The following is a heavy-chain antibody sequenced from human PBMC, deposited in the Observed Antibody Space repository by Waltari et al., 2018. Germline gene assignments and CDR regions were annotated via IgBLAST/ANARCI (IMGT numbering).Heavy chain of an antibody. V-gene: IGHV1-8*03. CDR1: GDTFTSDD. J-gene: IGHJ6*03. CDR2: MNPNSGNT. Sequence: QVQLVQSGAEVKKPGASVKVSCKASGDTFTSDDNNWVRQATGQGLEWMGWMNPNSGNTGYAQKFQGRVTITSDRSVSTAYMDLSSLGSEDMVVYSCVREDPASPYYMDVWGKGTTVTISS. CDR3: VREDPASPYYMDV.